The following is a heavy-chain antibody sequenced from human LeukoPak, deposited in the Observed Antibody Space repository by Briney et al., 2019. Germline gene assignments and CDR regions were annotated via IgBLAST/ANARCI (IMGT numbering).Heavy chain of an antibody. J-gene: IGHJ6*02. D-gene: IGHD3-22*01. CDR3: ARGQDYYDSSGYYALPDYYGMDV. CDR2: ISPGSSPM. CDR1: GFTFSTYS. Sequence: GGSLRLSCAASGFTFSTYSMNWVRQAPGKGLEWVSYISPGSSPMYYADSVKGRFTISRDNAKNSLYLQMNSLRAEDTAVYYCARGQDYYDSSGYYALPDYYGMDVWGQGTTVTVSS. V-gene: IGHV3-48*04.